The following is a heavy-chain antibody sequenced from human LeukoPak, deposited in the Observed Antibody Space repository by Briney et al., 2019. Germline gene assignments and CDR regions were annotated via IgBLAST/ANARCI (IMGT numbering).Heavy chain of an antibody. CDR1: GYTFTSYD. CDR2: MNPNSGNT. CDR3: VRSTVTYLEAAFDP. D-gene: IGHD4-11*01. V-gene: IGHV1-8*03. Sequence: ASVKVSCRASGYTFTSYDINWVRQATGQGLEWMGWMNPNSGNTGYAQKFQGRVTITRNTSISTAYMELSSLRSEDTAVYYCVRSTVTYLEAAFDPWGQGTLVPVSS. J-gene: IGHJ5*02.